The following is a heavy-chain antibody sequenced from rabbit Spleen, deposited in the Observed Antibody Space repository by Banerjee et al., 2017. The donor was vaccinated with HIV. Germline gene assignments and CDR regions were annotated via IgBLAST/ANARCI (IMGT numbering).Heavy chain of an antibody. V-gene: IGHV1S40*01. CDR2: IYTANSGST. D-gene: IGHD1-1*01. CDR1: GFSFSAGYY. CDR3: ARNYVNAFDP. Sequence: QSLEESGGDLVKPGASLTLTCTASGFSFSAGYYVCWVRQAPGKGLEWIGCIYTANSGSTWYASWAKGRFTISKTSSTTVTLQMTSLTAADTATYFCARNYVNAFDPWGPGTLVTVS. J-gene: IGHJ2*01.